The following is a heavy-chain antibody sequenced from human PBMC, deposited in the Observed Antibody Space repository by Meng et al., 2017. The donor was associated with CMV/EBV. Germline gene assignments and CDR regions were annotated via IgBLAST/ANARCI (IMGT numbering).Heavy chain of an antibody. CDR2: ISAQKGNT. D-gene: IGHD1-7*01. V-gene: IGHV1-18*01. Sequence: FRNFGISWVRQAPGQGLEWMGWISAQKGNTKYAQKVQGRVTMTTDTSTSTAYMEVRSLRSDDTAVYYCARDKGGFINWYFHNILAIDYWGQGTLVTISS. J-gene: IGHJ4*02. CDR1: FRNFG. CDR3: ARDKGGFINWYFHNILAIDY.